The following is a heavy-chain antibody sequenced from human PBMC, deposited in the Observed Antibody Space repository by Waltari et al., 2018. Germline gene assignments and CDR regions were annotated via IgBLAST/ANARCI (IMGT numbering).Heavy chain of an antibody. D-gene: IGHD3-22*01. Sequence: QVQLVQSGPEVKKPGSSVKVSCKASGGTFSRYDISSVRQAPGQGLEWMGGITPMFGTSNYAQKFQGRVTITADESTSTVHMELRSLRSEDTAIYYCARGFSYDATGYYYYYWGQGTLVTVSS. CDR3: ARGFSYDATGYYYYY. V-gene: IGHV1-69*01. J-gene: IGHJ4*02. CDR1: GGTFSRYD. CDR2: ITPMFGTS.